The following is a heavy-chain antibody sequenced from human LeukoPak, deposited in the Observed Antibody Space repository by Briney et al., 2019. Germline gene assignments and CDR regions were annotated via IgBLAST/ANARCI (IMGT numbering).Heavy chain of an antibody. D-gene: IGHD3-22*01. CDR2: ISHSGTI. CDR3: ARRYHDSSDYYYELDY. J-gene: IGHJ4*02. V-gene: IGHV4-39*01. CDR1: GGSISSSNSY. Sequence: SETLSLTCIVSGGSISSSNSYWDWIRQPPGRGLEWIGDISHSGTINYNPSLRTRVTISADTSKNQFSLKLNSVTATDTAVYYCARRYHDSSDYYYELDYWGQGTLVTVSS.